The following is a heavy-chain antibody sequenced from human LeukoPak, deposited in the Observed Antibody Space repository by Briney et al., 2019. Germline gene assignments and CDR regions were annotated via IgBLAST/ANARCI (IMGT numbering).Heavy chain of an antibody. V-gene: IGHV3-30*02. CDR2: IHHDGSNK. CDR3: AKDRSIGTYYTFDS. D-gene: IGHD1-26*01. J-gene: IGHJ4*02. CDR1: GFTFSSYG. Sequence: TGGSLRLSCAASGFTFSSYGMHWVRQAPGKGLDWVAFIHHDGSNKYYTDSVKGRFTISRDNSKNTLYLQMSSLTAKDTAVYYCAKDRSIGTYYTFDSWGQGTLVTVSS.